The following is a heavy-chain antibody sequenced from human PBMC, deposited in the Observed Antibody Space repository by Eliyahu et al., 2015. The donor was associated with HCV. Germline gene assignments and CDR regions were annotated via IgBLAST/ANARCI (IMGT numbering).Heavy chain of an antibody. CDR1: GFXFXSYG. V-gene: IGHV3-30*02. CDR3: AKXTVTNDAFDV. D-gene: IGHD4-17*01. CDR2: IRYDGSNK. Sequence: QVQLVESGGGVVQPGGXRRLXCAASGFXFXSYGMHWVRQAPGKGLEGVXYIRYDGSNKYYADSVKGRFNISRDNSKNTLYLQMNSLRAEDTAVYYCAKXTVTNDAFDVWGPGTMVTVSS. J-gene: IGHJ3*01.